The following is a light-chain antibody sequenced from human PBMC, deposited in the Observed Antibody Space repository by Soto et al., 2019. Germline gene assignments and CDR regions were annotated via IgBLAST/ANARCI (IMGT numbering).Light chain of an antibody. V-gene: IGLV2-14*01. CDR3: SSCTSSNSVV. J-gene: IGLJ2*01. CDR1: SSDVGGYNY. Sequence: QSALTQPASVSGSPGQSITISCTGTSSDVGGYNYVSWYQQHPGKAPKYMIYDVSNRPSGVSYRFSGSKSGNTASLTISGLQAEDEADYYCSSCTSSNSVVFGGGTKVTVL. CDR2: DVS.